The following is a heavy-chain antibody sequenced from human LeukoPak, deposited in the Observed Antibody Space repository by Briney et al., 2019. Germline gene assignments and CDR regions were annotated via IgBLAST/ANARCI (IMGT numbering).Heavy chain of an antibody. CDR3: ARDQVWVWPSRYYYDSSGYYSFDY. CDR2: ISPGGGTT. D-gene: IGHD3-22*01. V-gene: IGHV3-23*01. J-gene: IGHJ4*02. CDR1: GFAFGSEA. Sequence: PGGSLRLSCAVSGFAFGSEAMSWVRQSPARGLEWVASISPGGGTTYYADYVKGRFTISRDNAKNSLYLQMNSLRAEDTAVYYCARDQVWVWPSRYYYDSSGYYSFDYWGQGTLVTVSS.